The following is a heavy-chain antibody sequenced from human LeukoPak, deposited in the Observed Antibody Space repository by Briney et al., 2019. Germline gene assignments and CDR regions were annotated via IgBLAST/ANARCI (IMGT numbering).Heavy chain of an antibody. D-gene: IGHD3-16*02. CDR1: GFTFSSYA. V-gene: IGHV3-23*01. J-gene: IGHJ5*02. CDR3: AKADSTSLNWFDG. CDR2: INATGGTT. Sequence: LGGSLRLSCVVSGFTFSSYAMAWVRRATGKVVGWVSVINATGGTTYYAAFVTGRFTISRDTSKNTLYLQLSGLRAEDTAIYYCAKADSTSLNWFDGWGQGTLVTVSS.